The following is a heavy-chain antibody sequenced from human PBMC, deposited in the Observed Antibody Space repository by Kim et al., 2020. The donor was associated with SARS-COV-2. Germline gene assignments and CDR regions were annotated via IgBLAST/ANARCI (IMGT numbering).Heavy chain of an antibody. CDR1: GGSFSGYY. D-gene: IGHD3-16*02. CDR2: INHSGST. J-gene: IGHJ4*02. CDR3: ATSKPGRYYDYVWGSYRYPGYFDY. Sequence: SETLSLTCAVYGGSFSGYYWSWIRQPPGKGLEWIGEINHSGSTNYNPSLKSRVTISVDTSKNQFSLKLSSVTAADTAVYYCATSKPGRYYDYVWGSYRYPGYFDYWGQGTLVTVSS. V-gene: IGHV4-34*01.